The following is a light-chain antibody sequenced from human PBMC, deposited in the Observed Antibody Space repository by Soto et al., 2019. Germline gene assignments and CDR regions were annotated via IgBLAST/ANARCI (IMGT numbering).Light chain of an antibody. CDR2: RNN. V-gene: IGLV1-44*01. CDR3: AAWDDGLIGSVA. Sequence: QSVLTQQPSASGTPGQRVTISCSGSSSNIGKNTVNWYQQLPGTAPQLLIYRNNQRPSGVPDRFSGSKSGTSASLTISGLQSDDEADYYCAAWDDGLIGSVAFGGGTKLTVL. J-gene: IGLJ2*01. CDR1: SSNIGKNT.